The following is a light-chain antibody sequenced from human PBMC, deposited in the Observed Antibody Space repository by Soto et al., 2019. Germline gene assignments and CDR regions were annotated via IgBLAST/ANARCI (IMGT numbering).Light chain of an antibody. CDR2: DVS. V-gene: IGLV2-14*03. CDR3: SSHASRSTLI. Sequence: QSALTQPASVSGSPGQSITISCTGTSSDIGTYTHVSWYQQYPGKAPKVMIYDVSNRPSGVSNRFSGSKSGNTASPTISGLQADDEADYYCSSHASRSTLIFGGGTKLTVL. J-gene: IGLJ2*01. CDR1: SSDIGTYTH.